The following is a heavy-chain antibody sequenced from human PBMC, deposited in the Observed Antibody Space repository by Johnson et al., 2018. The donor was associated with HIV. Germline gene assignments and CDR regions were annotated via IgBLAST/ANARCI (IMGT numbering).Heavy chain of an antibody. CDR1: GFTFSSYA. CDR2: ISYDGSNK. V-gene: IGHV3-30*04. Sequence: QVQLVESGGGVVQPGRSLRLSCAASGFTFSSYAMHWVRQAPGKGLEWVAVISYDGSNKYYADSVKGRFTISRDNSNNTLYLQMNSLRTEDTAVYYCARVRGGTGHGAFDIWGQGTMVTVSS. CDR3: ARVRGGTGHGAFDI. J-gene: IGHJ3*02.